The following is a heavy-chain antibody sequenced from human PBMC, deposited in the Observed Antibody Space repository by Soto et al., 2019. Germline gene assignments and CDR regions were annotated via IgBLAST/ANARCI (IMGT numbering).Heavy chain of an antibody. V-gene: IGHV3-48*02. Sequence: GGSLSLSCASSGFTFSGYSVNWVRQAPGKGLEWISYISSGSKTIYYADSVKGRFFVSRDNAKNSQYLQMNSLRDEDTAVYYCVREDILGVRSFDYWGQGTLVTVSS. CDR2: ISSGSKTI. CDR3: VREDILGVRSFDY. CDR1: GFTFSGYS. J-gene: IGHJ4*02. D-gene: IGHD3-9*01.